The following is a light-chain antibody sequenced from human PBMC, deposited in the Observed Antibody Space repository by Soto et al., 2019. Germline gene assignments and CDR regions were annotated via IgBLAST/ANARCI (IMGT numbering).Light chain of an antibody. V-gene: IGKV1-39*01. Sequence: RLTRLPPSLSESVEEGALFICRASQSISNHLNWYQQKPGKAPKLLIYDASSLQSGVPSRFSGSGSGTEFTLTISSLQPEDFATYYCQQSYSTPRTFGQGTKVDNK. CDR3: QQSYSTPRT. CDR1: QSISNH. J-gene: IGKJ1*01. CDR2: DAS.